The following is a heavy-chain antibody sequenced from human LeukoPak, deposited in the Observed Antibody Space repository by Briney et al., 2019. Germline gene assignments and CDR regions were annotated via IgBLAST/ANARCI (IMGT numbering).Heavy chain of an antibody. V-gene: IGHV1-2*02. J-gene: IGHJ4*02. CDR3: ARAYCTNGVCYGIRFDY. Sequence: ASVKVSCKASGYTFTGYYMHWVRQAPGQGLEWMGWINLNSGGTNYVQKFQGRVTMTRDTSISTAYMELSRLRSDDTAVYYCARAYCTNGVCYGIRFDYWGQGTLVTVSS. CDR2: INLNSGGT. D-gene: IGHD2-8*01. CDR1: GYTFTGYY.